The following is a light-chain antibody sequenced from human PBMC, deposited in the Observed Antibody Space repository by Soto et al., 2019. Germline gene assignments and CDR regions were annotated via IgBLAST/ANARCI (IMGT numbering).Light chain of an antibody. CDR3: QQYNTWWT. CDR1: QRVSNN. Sequence: EIVMTQSPATLSVSPGERATLSCRASQRVSNNLAWYKKKPGQAPRLLIYVASTRATGIPARFSGSGSGTEFTLTISSLQSEDFAVYYCQQYNTWWTFGQGTRVEIK. V-gene: IGKV3-15*01. J-gene: IGKJ1*01. CDR2: VAS.